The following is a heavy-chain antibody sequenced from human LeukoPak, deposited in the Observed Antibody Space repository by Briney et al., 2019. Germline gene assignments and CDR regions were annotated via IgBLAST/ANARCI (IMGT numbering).Heavy chain of an antibody. CDR3: ARFATVTTQEFPYSGMDV. D-gene: IGHD4-17*01. CDR1: GYTFTSYY. Sequence: GASVKVSCKASGYTFTSYYMHWVRQAPGQGLEWMGIINPSGGSTSYAQKFQGRVTMTRDTSTSTVYMELSSLRSEDTAVYYCARFATVTTQEFPYSGMDVWGQGTTVTVSS. V-gene: IGHV1-46*01. CDR2: INPSGGST. J-gene: IGHJ6*02.